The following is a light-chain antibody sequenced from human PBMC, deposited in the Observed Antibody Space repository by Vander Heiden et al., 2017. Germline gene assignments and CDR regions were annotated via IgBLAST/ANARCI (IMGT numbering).Light chain of an antibody. J-gene: IGKJ4*01. CDR3: QQRSIWPLT. CDR1: QSVSSY. V-gene: IGKV3-11*01. Sequence: EIVVTQFPATLSLSPGERATLSCRASQSVSSYLTWYQQKPGQAPRLLIYDASKRATGIPARFSGSGSGTDFTLTISSLEPEDLAVYYCQQRSIWPLTFGGGTKVEIK. CDR2: DAS.